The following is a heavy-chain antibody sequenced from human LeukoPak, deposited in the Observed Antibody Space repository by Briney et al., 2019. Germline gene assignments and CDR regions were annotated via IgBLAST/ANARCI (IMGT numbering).Heavy chain of an antibody. CDR2: ISSSSSYI. CDR3: AKRDGYNSGQHDY. J-gene: IGHJ4*02. CDR1: GFTFSSYS. V-gene: IGHV3-21*04. Sequence: GGSLRXSCAASGFTFSSYSMNWVRQAPGKGLEWVSSISSSSSYIYYADSVKGRFTISRDNSKNTLYLQMNRLRAEDTAVYYCAKRDGYNSGQHDYWGQGTLVTVSS. D-gene: IGHD5-24*01.